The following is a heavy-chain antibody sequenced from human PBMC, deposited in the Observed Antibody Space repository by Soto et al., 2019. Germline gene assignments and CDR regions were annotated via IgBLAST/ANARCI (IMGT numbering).Heavy chain of an antibody. CDR1: GFIFSNSD. CDR2: IAGDGIKS. D-gene: IGHD3-16*01. J-gene: IGHJ4*02. V-gene: IGHV3-30*18. Sequence: QVQVVESGGGVVQPGRSLRLSCAASGFIFSNSDIHWVRKAPGKGLEWVALIAGDGIKSYYRESVKGRFTISRDNSMRVVHLQMDSLRPEDTAVYYCAKAPGANGGYDFFFDFWGQGTVVIVSS. CDR3: AKAPGANGGYDFFFDF.